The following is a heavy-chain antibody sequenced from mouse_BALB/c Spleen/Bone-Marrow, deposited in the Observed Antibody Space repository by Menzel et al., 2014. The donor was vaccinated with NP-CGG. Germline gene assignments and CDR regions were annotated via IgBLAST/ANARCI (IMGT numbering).Heavy chain of an antibody. J-gene: IGHJ2*01. CDR1: GISITTGNYR. V-gene: IGHV3-5*02. CDR3: ARGAMITTGYFDY. Sequence: DVQLQESGPGLVKPSQTVSLTCTVTGISITTGNYRWSWIRQFPGNKLEWIGYIYYSGTITYNPSLTSRTTITRDTSKNQFFLEMNSLTAEDTATYYCARGAMITTGYFDYWGQGTILTVSS. D-gene: IGHD2-4*01. CDR2: IYYSGTI.